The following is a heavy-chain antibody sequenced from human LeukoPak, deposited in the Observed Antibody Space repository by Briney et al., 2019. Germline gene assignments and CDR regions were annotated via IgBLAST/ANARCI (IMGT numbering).Heavy chain of an antibody. CDR1: GGSISSSSYY. CDR2: IYYSGST. D-gene: IGHD3-3*01. CDR3: ARDSGGSRGSRVYDFWSGYYTDAFDI. V-gene: IGHV4-39*07. Sequence: PSETLSLTCTVSGGSISSSSYYWGWIRQPPGKGLEWIGSIYYSGSTYYNPSLKSRVTISVDTSKNQFSLKLSSVTAADTAVYYCARDSGGSRGSRVYDFWSGYYTDAFDIWGQGTMVTVSS. J-gene: IGHJ3*02.